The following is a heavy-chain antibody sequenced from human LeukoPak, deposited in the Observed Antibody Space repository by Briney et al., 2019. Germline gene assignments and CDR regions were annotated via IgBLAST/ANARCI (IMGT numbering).Heavy chain of an antibody. Sequence: SETLSLTCTVSGGSISSYYWSWIRQPPGKGLEWIGYIYYSGSTNYNPSLKSRVTISVDTSNNQFSLKLSSVTAADTAVYHCARDPLVGVPDYLDFWGQGTLVTVS. V-gene: IGHV4-59*01. CDR2: IYYSGST. CDR3: ARDPLVGVPDYLDF. CDR1: GGSISSYY. D-gene: IGHD1-26*01. J-gene: IGHJ4*02.